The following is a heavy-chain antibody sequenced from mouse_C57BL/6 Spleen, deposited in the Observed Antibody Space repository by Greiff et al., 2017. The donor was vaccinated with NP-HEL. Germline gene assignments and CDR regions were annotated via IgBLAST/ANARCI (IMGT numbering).Heavy chain of an antibody. V-gene: IGHV1-7*01. D-gene: IGHD4-1*01. CDR1: GYTFTTYS. CDR2: INPSSGYT. Sequence: QVQLQQSGAELAKPGASVKLSCKASGYTFTTYSMHWVKQRPGQGLEWVGYINPSSGYTKYNQKFKDKATLTADKSSSTAYMQLSSLTYEDSAVYYCARDWDYWYFDVWGTGTTVTVSS. J-gene: IGHJ1*03. CDR3: ARDWDYWYFDV.